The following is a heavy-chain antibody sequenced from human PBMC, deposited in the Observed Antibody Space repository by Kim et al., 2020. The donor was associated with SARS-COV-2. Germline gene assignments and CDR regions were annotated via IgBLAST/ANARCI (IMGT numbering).Heavy chain of an antibody. CDR2: INHSGST. J-gene: IGHJ6*02. Sequence: SETLSLTCAVYGGSFSGYYWSWIRQPPGKGLEWIGEINHSGSTNYNPSLKSRVTISVDTSKNQFSLKLSSVTAADTAVYYCARGRTGRRAYGMDVWGQGT. V-gene: IGHV4-34*01. CDR1: GGSFSGYY. CDR3: ARGRTGRRAYGMDV. D-gene: IGHD7-27*01.